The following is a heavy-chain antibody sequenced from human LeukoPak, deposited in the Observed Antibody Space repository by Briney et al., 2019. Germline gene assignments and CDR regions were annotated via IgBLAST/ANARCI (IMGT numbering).Heavy chain of an antibody. CDR3: ARDFDSSGWYGSYYHGMDV. V-gene: IGHV3-74*01. D-gene: IGHD6-19*01. CDR1: GFTFHNYA. CDR2: LNSDASST. Sequence: PGGSLRLSCAASGFTFHNYAIHWVRQAPGKGLVGVSPLNSDASSTSYADSVKGRFTISGDNAKNSLYLQMDSLRAEDTAVYYCARDFDSSGWYGSYYHGMDVWGQGTTVTVSS. J-gene: IGHJ6*02.